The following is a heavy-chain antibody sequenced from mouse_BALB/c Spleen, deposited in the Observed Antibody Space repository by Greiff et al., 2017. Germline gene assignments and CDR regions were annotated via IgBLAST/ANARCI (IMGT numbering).Heavy chain of an antibody. D-gene: IGHD2-1*01. CDR1: GFTFSSFG. J-gene: IGHJ4*01. V-gene: IGHV5-17*02. Sequence: EVMLVESGGGLVQPGGSRKLSCAASGFTFSSFGIHWVRQAPEKGLEWVAYISSGSSTIYYADTVKGRFTISRDNPKNTLFLQMTSLRSEDTAMYYCARDGNYHYYAMDYWGQGTSVTVSS. CDR2: ISSGSSTI. CDR3: ARDGNYHYYAMDY.